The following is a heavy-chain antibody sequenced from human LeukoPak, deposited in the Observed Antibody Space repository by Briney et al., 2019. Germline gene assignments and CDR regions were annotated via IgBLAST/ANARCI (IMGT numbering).Heavy chain of an antibody. Sequence: PGGSLRLSCAASGFTFSSYEMNWVRQAPGKGLEWVSYISSSGSTIYYADSVKGRFTISRDNAKNSLYLQMNSLRAEDTAVYYCARSYYYGRGMDVWGKGTTVTVSS. CDR2: ISSSGSTI. D-gene: IGHD3-10*01. J-gene: IGHJ6*03. CDR1: GFTFSSYE. CDR3: ARSYYYGRGMDV. V-gene: IGHV3-48*03.